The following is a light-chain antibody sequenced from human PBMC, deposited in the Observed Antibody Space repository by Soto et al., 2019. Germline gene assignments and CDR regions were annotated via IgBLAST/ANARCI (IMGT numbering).Light chain of an antibody. CDR2: GAS. CDR1: QSVRRD. V-gene: IGKV3-15*01. J-gene: IGKJ2*01. Sequence: EIVMTQSPATLSVSPGERSTLSCRASQSVRRDLDWYQQQPGQPPRLLIYGASTRATDIPARFSGSGSGTEFTLTISSLQSEDSAVDYCQQYNNWPPYTFGQGTKLEIK. CDR3: QQYNNWPPYT.